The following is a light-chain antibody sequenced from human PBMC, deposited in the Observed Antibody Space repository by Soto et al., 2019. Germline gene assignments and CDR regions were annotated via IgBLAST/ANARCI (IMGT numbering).Light chain of an antibody. Sequence: EIVLTQSPGTLSLSPGERATLSCRASQSLSSYLAWYQQKPGQAPRLLIYGASNRAPGIPDRFSGSGSGTDFTLTISRLEPEDFAVYYCRQYGSSPSYTFGQGTKLEIK. J-gene: IGKJ2*01. CDR1: QSLSSY. V-gene: IGKV3-20*01. CDR2: GAS. CDR3: RQYGSSPSYT.